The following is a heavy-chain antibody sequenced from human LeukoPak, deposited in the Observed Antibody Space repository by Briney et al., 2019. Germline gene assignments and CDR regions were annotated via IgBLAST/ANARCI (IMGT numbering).Heavy chain of an antibody. J-gene: IGHJ6*03. V-gene: IGHV3-49*04. CDR2: IRIKAFGGTT. CDR3: TRTTCPSTSCGGYYYYYYMDV. Sequence: GGSLRLSCTVSGFTFGDYAMSWVRRAPGKGLEWVGFIRIKAFGGTTEYAGSVKGRFTISRDDSKSIAYLQMNSLKTEDTAVYYCTRTTCPSTSCGGYYYYYYMDVWGKGTTVTVSS. D-gene: IGHD2-2*01. CDR1: GFTFGDYA.